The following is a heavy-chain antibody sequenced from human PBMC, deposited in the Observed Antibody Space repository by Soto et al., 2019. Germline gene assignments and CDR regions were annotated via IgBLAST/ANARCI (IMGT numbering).Heavy chain of an antibody. J-gene: IGHJ4*02. V-gene: IGHV4-31*03. CDR1: GGSISSGGYY. Sequence: SETLSLTCTVSGGSISSGGYYWSWIRQHPGKGLEWTGYIYYSGSTYYNPSLKSRVTISVDTSKNQFSLKLSSVTAADTAVYYCASERRQSLVLTWGQGTLVTVSS. D-gene: IGHD6-13*01. CDR2: IYYSGST. CDR3: ASERRQSLVLT.